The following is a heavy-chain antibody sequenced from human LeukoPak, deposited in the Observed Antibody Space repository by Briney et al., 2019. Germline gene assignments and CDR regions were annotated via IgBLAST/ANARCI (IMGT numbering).Heavy chain of an antibody. J-gene: IGHJ4*02. CDR1: GFTFSIYS. V-gene: IGHV3-23*01. D-gene: IGHD4-23*01. CDR3: AKGRDYGGNSKFDY. Sequence: GGSLRLSCAASGFTFSIYSMNWVRQAPGKGLEWVSAVSGSGDSPYYADSVRGRFTISRDNSKNTLYLQMNSLRVEDTAVYYCAKGRDYGGNSKFDYWGQGTLVTVSS. CDR2: VSGSGDSP.